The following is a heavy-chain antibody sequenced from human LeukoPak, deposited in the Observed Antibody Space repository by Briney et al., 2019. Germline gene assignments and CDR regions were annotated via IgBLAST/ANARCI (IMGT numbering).Heavy chain of an antibody. CDR1: GFTFSSYS. D-gene: IGHD5-18*01. J-gene: IGHJ4*02. CDR3: ARDNGGYSYGLGDN. CDR2: ISSSSSYI. Sequence: GGSLRLSCAASGFTFSSYSMNWDRQAPGKGLEWVSSISSSSSYIYYADSVKGRFTISRDNAKNSLYLQMNSLRAEDTAVYYCARDNGGYSYGLGDNWGQGTLVTVSS. V-gene: IGHV3-21*01.